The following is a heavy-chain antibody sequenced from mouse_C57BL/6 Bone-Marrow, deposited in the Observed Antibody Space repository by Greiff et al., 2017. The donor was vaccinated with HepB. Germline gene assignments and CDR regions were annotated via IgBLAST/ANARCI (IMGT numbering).Heavy chain of an antibody. CDR1: GYTFTSYW. CDR2: IHPNSGST. V-gene: IGHV1-64*01. Sequence: QVQLQQPGAELVKPGASVKLSCKASGYTFTSYWMHWVKQRPGQGLEWIGMIHPNSGSTNYNEKFKSKATLTVDKSSSTAYMQLSSLTSEDSAVYYGARGGDNYGYDEAYWGQGTLVTVSA. CDR3: ARGGDNYGYDEAY. D-gene: IGHD2-2*01. J-gene: IGHJ3*01.